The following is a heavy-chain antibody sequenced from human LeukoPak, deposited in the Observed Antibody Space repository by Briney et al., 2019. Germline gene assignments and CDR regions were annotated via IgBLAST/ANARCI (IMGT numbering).Heavy chain of an antibody. Sequence: ASVKVSCKASGYTFTSYGISWVRQAPGQGLEWMGWISAYNGNTNYAQKLQGRVTMTTDTSTSTAYMELRSLRSEDTAVYCCARGYCSGGSCYEGDIWGQGTLVTVSS. CDR2: ISAYNGNT. D-gene: IGHD2-15*01. V-gene: IGHV1-18*01. CDR1: GYTFTSYG. J-gene: IGHJ4*02. CDR3: ARGYCSGGSCYEGDI.